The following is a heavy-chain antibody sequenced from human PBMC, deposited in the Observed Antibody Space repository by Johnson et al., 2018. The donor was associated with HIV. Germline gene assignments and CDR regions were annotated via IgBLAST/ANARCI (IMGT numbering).Heavy chain of an antibody. CDR2: ISYDGRNK. Sequence: QMLLVESGGGVVQPGGSLRLSCAASGFTFSSYWMSWVRQAPGKGLEWVAVISYDGRNKYYADSVKGRFTISRDNSKNTLYLQMNRLRVEDTAVYYCARVTHIQLWANDAFDIWGQWTMVTVSS. CDR1: GFTFSSYW. D-gene: IGHD5-18*01. CDR3: ARVTHIQLWANDAFDI. J-gene: IGHJ3*02. V-gene: IGHV3-33*05.